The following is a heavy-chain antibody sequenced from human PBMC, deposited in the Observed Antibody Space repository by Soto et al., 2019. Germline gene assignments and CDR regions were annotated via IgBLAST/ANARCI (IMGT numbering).Heavy chain of an antibody. CDR2: MNPNSGNT. J-gene: IGHJ5*02. V-gene: IGHV1-8*01. CDR3: ARREAVAGTWFDP. Sequence: ASVKVSCKASGYTFTSYDINCVRQATGQGLEWMGWMNPNSGNTGYAQKFQGRVTMTRNTSISTAYMELSSLRSDDTAVYYCARREAVAGTWFDPWGQGTLVTVSS. D-gene: IGHD6-19*01. CDR1: GYTFTSYD.